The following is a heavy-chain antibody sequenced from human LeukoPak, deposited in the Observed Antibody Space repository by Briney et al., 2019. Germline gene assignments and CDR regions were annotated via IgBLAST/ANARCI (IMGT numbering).Heavy chain of an antibody. CDR3: ARATAGTTLFEGIDY. J-gene: IGHJ4*02. V-gene: IGHV4-38-2*02. CDR2: IYHSGST. Sequence: PSETLSLTCTVSGYSISSGYYWGWIPQPPGKGLEWVWSIYHSGSTYYNPSLKSRVTISVDTSKNQFSLKLSSVTAADTAVYYCARATAGTTLFEGIDYWGQGTLVTVSS. CDR1: GYSISSGYY. D-gene: IGHD1-1*01.